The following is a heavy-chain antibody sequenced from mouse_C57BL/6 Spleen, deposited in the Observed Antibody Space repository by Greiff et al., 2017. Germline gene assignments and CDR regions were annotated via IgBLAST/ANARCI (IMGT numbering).Heavy chain of an antibody. D-gene: IGHD1-1*01. CDR1: GYTFTSYW. CDR2: IYPGSGST. Sequence: QVQLQQPGAELVKPGASVKMSCKASGYTFTSYWITWVKQRPGQGLEWIGDIYPGSGSTNYNEKFKSKATLTVDTSSSTAFMQLSCLTSEDSAVYNYARATAVSVYFDYWGQGTTLTVSS. J-gene: IGHJ2*01. CDR3: ARATAVSVYFDY. V-gene: IGHV1-55*01.